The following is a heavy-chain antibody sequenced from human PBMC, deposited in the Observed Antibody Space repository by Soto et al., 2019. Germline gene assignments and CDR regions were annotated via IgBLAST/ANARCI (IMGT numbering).Heavy chain of an antibody. J-gene: IGHJ5*02. CDR3: ARTYGDRESWFDP. CDR1: GGSISSGGYY. Sequence: QVQLQESGPGLVKPSQTLSLTCTVSGGSISSGGYYWSWIRQHPGKGLEWIGYIYYSGSTYYNPSRKSRVTISVDTSKNQCSLKLSSVTAADTAVYYCARTYGDRESWFDPWGQGTLVTVSS. D-gene: IGHD4-17*01. V-gene: IGHV4-31*03. CDR2: IYYSGST.